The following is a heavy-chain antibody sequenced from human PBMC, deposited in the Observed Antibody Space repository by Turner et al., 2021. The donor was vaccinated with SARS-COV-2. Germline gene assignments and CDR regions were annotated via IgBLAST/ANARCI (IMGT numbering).Heavy chain of an antibody. D-gene: IGHD3-3*01. CDR2: IYYSGST. J-gene: IGHJ4*02. CDR3: ARSNYDFWSGYYTFYFDY. Sequence: QLQLQESGPGLAKPSETLSLTCTVPGGSTSSSRYYWGWIRQPPGKGLEWIGSIYYSGSTYYNPSLKSRVTISVDTSKNQFSLKLSSVTAADTAVYYCARSNYDFWSGYYTFYFDYWGQGTLVTVSS. V-gene: IGHV4-39*01. CDR1: GGSTSSSRYY.